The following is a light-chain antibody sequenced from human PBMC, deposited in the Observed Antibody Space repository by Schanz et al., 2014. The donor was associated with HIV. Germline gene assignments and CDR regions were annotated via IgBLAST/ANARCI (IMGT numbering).Light chain of an antibody. V-gene: IGKV3-20*01. J-gene: IGKJ1*01. CDR2: GTS. Sequence: EIVMTQSPGTLSLSPGERATLSCRASQTVSSNSLGWYRQKPGQSPRLLIYGTSTRAPGIPDRFSGSGSGTDFTLTISRLEPEDFAVYYCQQYNNWPRTFGQGTKVEIK. CDR3: QQYNNWPRT. CDR1: QTVSSNS.